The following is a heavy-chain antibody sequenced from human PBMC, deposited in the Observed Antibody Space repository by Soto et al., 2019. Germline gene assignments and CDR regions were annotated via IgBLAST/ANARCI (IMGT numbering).Heavy chain of an antibody. Sequence: ASVKVSCKASGGTFSSYAISWVRQAPGQGLEWMGGIIPIFGTANYAQKFQGRVTITADESTSTAYMELSSLRSEDTAVYYCAGAPLTYYYDSSGYYCLDYWGQGTLVTVSS. D-gene: IGHD3-22*01. V-gene: IGHV1-69*13. CDR1: GGTFSSYA. CDR2: IIPIFGTA. J-gene: IGHJ4*02. CDR3: AGAPLTYYYDSSGYYCLDY.